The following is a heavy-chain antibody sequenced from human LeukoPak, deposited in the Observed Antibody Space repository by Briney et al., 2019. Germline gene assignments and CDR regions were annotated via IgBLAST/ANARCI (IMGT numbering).Heavy chain of an antibody. V-gene: IGHV4-59*01. D-gene: IGHD1-1*01. CDR1: GGSMSSYY. CDR2: IYYSGST. J-gene: IGHJ6*02. CDR3: ARWVQLELGDNYDYGMDV. Sequence: PSEALSLTCTVSGGSMSSYYWSWIRQPPGKGLEWIAYIYYSGSTNYNPSLKSRVTISVDTSKNQFSLKLSSVTAADTAVYHCARWVQLELGDNYDYGMDVWGQGTTVTVSS.